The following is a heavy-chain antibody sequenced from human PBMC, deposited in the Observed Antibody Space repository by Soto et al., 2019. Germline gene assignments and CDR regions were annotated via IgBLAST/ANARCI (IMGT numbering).Heavy chain of an antibody. Sequence: SETLSVTCSVSGGSIRYYFWTWIRQSPGRGLEWIGYISSSGTVNYNSSLKSQVTISLDRSRNQFSLKLSSVTAADTAVYFCARDRKLELPGNYYYYGMDVWGQGTTVTVSS. V-gene: IGHV4-59*01. CDR2: ISSSGTV. J-gene: IGHJ6*02. CDR3: ARDRKLELPGNYYYYGMDV. D-gene: IGHD1-7*01. CDR1: GGSIRYYF.